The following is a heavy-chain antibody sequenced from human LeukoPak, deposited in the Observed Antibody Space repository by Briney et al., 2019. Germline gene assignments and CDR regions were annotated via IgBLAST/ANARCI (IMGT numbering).Heavy chain of an antibody. CDR2: IKQDGSEK. CDR3: AREKETLLSITMVRGLIRRHYYMDV. D-gene: IGHD3-10*01. V-gene: IGHV3-7*01. Sequence: GGSLRLSCAASGFTFSSYWMSWVRQAPGKGLEWVANIKQDGSEKYYVDSVKGRFTISRDNAKNSLYVQMNSLRAEDTAVYYCAREKETLLSITMVRGLIRRHYYMDVWGKGTTVTISS. CDR1: GFTFSSYW. J-gene: IGHJ6*03.